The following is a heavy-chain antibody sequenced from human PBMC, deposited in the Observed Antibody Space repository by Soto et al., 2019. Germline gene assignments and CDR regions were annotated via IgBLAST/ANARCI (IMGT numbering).Heavy chain of an antibody. CDR1: GFSLTSPGMC. V-gene: IGHV2-70*13. CDR2: IERDDDDK. D-gene: IGHD1-20*01. Sequence: SGPTLVNPTETLTLTCTFSGFSLTSPGMCVSWIRQSPGKALEWLALIERDDDDKYYSTALKTRLTISKDTRKNQVVLTMANMEPADTATYYCARSIRGPRRFNGMDVWGQGTTVTVSS. J-gene: IGHJ6*02. CDR3: ARSIRGPRRFNGMDV.